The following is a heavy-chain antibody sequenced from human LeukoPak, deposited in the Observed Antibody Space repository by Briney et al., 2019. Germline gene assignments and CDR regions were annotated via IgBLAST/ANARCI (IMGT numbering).Heavy chain of an antibody. J-gene: IGHJ4*02. V-gene: IGHV1-46*01. D-gene: IGHD3-3*01. CDR3: AREGYDFWSGYGPSY. CDR1: GYTFTSYY. CDR2: INPSGGST. Sequence: ASVKVSCKASGYTFTSYYMHWVRQAPGQGLEWMGIINPSGGSTSYAQKFQGRVTMTRDMSTSTVYMELSSLRSEDTAVYYCAREGYDFWSGYGPSYWGQGTLVTVSS.